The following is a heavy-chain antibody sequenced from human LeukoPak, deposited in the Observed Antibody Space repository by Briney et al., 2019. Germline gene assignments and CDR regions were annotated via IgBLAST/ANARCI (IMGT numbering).Heavy chain of an antibody. CDR2: ISYDGSNK. D-gene: IGHD5-24*01. V-gene: IGHV3-30*04. Sequence: GGSLRPSCAASGFTFSSYAMHWVRQAPGRGLEWVAVISYDGSNKYYADSVKGRFTISRDNSKNTLYLQMNSLRAEDTAVYYCARDGAKWPQLIGFGDYWGQGTLVTVSS. J-gene: IGHJ4*02. CDR3: ARDGAKWPQLIGFGDY. CDR1: GFTFSSYA.